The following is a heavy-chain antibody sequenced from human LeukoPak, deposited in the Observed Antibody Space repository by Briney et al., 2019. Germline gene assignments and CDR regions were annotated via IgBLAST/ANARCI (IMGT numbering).Heavy chain of an antibody. CDR2: INHSGST. D-gene: IGHD3-22*01. Sequence: SETLSLTCTVSGGSISSGGYYWSWIRQHPGKGLEWIGEINHSGSTNYNPSLKSRVTISVDTSKNQFSLKLSSVTAADTAVYYCAKTHYYNSSGYYFPFDYWSQGTLVTVSS. V-gene: IGHV4-31*03. J-gene: IGHJ4*02. CDR3: AKTHYYNSSGYYFPFDY. CDR1: GGSISSGGYY.